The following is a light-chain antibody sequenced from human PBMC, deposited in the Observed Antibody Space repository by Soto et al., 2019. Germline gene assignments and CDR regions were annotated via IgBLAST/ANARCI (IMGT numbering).Light chain of an antibody. Sequence: EIVLTQSPGTLSLSRGERATLSCRASQSVSSSYLAWYQQRPGQAPRLLIYGASSRATGIPDRFSGSGSGTDFSLTISRLEPEDFAVYYCQQYGVSPRTFGQGTKVDI. V-gene: IGKV3-20*01. J-gene: IGKJ1*01. CDR3: QQYGVSPRT. CDR2: GAS. CDR1: QSVSSSY.